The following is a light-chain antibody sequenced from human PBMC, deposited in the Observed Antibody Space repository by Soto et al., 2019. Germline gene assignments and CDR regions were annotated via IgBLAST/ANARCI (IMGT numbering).Light chain of an antibody. V-gene: IGKV1-12*01. CDR3: QQYETFSGT. CDR2: DAS. CDR1: QGISSW. J-gene: IGKJ1*01. Sequence: DTQMTQSPSSVSASVGDRVTIACRASQGISSWLAWYQQKPGEAPKLLIYDASALPRGVPSRFSGSGSGTKFTLTIASLQPDDFATYYCQQYETFSGTFGPGTKVHIK.